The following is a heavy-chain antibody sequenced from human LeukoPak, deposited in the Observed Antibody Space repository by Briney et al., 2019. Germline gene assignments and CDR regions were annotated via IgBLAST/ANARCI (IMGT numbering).Heavy chain of an antibody. CDR2: ISGSGGST. V-gene: IGHV3-23*01. CDR1: GFTFSTYG. J-gene: IGHJ4*02. D-gene: IGHD5-18*01. Sequence: GGSLRLSCAASGFTFSTYGMTWVRQAPGKGLEWVSSISGSGGSTYYADSVKGRVTVSRDNSKSTLFLQMNSLRAEDTAVYYCAKSAGVDTAMFYWGQGTLVTVSS. CDR3: AKSAGVDTAMFY.